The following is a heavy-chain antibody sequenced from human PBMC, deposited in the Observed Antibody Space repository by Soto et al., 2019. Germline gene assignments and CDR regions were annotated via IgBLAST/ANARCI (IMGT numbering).Heavy chain of an antibody. CDR1: GGSISSYY. CDR2: IYYSGTT. Sequence: SETLSLTCTVSGGSISSYYLSWIRQPPGKGLEWIGHIYYSGTTNYNPTLKSRVTISLDTSKNQFSLKLSSVTAADTAVYYCARQRGSITMVRYGMDVWGQGTTVTVSS. V-gene: IGHV4-59*08. J-gene: IGHJ6*02. D-gene: IGHD3-10*01. CDR3: ARQRGSITMVRYGMDV.